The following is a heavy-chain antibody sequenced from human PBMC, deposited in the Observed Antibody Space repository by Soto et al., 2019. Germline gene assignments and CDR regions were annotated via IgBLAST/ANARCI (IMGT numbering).Heavy chain of an antibody. J-gene: IGHJ4*02. D-gene: IGHD3-9*01. V-gene: IGHV3-30-3*01. CDR1: GFTFSSYA. CDR3: AATGPDY. Sequence: QVQLVESGGGVVQPGRSLRLSCAASGFTFSSYAMHWVRQAPGKGLEWVAVISYDGSNKYYADSVKGRFTISRDNSKNTLYLQMNSLRAEDTAVYYCAATGPDYWGQGTLVTVSS. CDR2: ISYDGSNK.